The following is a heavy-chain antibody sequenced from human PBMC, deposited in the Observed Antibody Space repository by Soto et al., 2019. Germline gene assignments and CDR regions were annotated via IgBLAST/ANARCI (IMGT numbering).Heavy chain of an antibody. V-gene: IGHV4-61*01. Sequence: SETVSLTCTVSGGSVSSGNYYWGWIRQPPRKGLEWIGDIYYSGSTNYNPSLQSRDTISGETSKNQCSLKLSSVPAADKAVYYCVIEMVIYHSSSYTIFCGQRSFVT. D-gene: IGHD3-22*01. CDR1: GGSVSSGNYY. CDR2: IYYSGST. CDR3: VIEMVIYHSSSYTIF. J-gene: IGHJ4*02.